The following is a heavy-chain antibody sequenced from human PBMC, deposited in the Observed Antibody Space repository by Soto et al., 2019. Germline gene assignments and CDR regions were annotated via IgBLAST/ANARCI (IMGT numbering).Heavy chain of an antibody. CDR1: GDSVSSSSAA. CDR2: TYYRSRWYN. D-gene: IGHD3-9*01. CDR3: ARYLDGNAFDI. J-gene: IGHJ3*02. Sequence: SQTLSLTCAISGDSVSSSSAAWNWIWQSPSRGLEWLGRTYYRSRWYNEYAVSVKSRITINRDTSKNQFSLQLNAVTPEDTAVYYCARYLDGNAFDIWGRGTMVTVSS. V-gene: IGHV6-1*01.